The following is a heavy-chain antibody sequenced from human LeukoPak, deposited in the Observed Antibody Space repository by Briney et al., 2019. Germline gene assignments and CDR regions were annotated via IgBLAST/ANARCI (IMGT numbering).Heavy chain of an antibody. CDR1: GGSFSGYY. J-gene: IGHJ4*02. V-gene: IGHV4-34*01. CDR3: ARSPGTYGDYFDY. D-gene: IGHD4-17*01. CDR2: INHSGST. Sequence: SETLSLTCAVYGGSFSGYYWSWIRQPPGKGLGWIGEINHSGSTNYNPSLKSRVTISVDTSKNQFSLKLSSVTAADTAVYYCARSPGTYGDYFDYWGQGTLVTVSS.